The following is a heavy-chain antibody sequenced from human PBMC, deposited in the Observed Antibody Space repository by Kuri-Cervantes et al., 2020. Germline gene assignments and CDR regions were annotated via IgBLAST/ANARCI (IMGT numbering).Heavy chain of an antibody. Sequence: GSLRLSCTVSGGSVSSGIYYWSWIRQPPGKGLEWLGYIYYSWSTKYNPSLKSRVTISVDTSKNQFSLKLSSVTAADTAVYYCARDGGTVPAADQIDYWGQGTLVTVSS. CDR2: IYYSWST. CDR1: GGSVSSGIYY. J-gene: IGHJ4*02. CDR3: ARDGGTVPAADQIDY. V-gene: IGHV4-61*01. D-gene: IGHD2-2*01.